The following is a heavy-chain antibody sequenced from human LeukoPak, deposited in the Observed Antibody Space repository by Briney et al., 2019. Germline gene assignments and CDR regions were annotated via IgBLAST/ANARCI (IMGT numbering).Heavy chain of an antibody. Sequence: GGSLRLSCAASGFTVSSNYMGWVRQAPGKGLEWVSVIYSGGSTYYADSVKGRFTISRDNSKNTLYLQMNSLRAEDTAVYYCARDGDGDAPFDYWGQGTLVTVSS. CDR3: ARDGDGDAPFDY. CDR1: GFTVSSNY. V-gene: IGHV3-66*01. CDR2: IYSGGST. D-gene: IGHD4-17*01. J-gene: IGHJ4*02.